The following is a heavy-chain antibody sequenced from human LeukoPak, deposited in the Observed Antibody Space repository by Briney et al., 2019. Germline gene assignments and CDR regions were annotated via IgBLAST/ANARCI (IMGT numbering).Heavy chain of an antibody. CDR1: GFTFSSYG. CDR2: IWYDGSNK. CDR3: ARDIVTGPFVISLDS. D-gene: IGHD3-9*01. J-gene: IGHJ4*02. V-gene: IGHV3-33*01. Sequence: GRSLRLSCAASGFTFSSYGMHWVCQAPGKGLEWVAVIWYDGSNKYNADSVKGRFTISRDNSKNTLYLEMNSLRAEDTAVYYCARDIVTGPFVISLDSWGQRTLVTVSS.